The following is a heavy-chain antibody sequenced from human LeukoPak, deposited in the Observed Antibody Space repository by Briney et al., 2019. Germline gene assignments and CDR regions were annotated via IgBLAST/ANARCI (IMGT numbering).Heavy chain of an antibody. CDR1: GGSISSGGYY. CDR2: IYCSGST. V-gene: IGHV4-61*08. J-gene: IGHJ6*03. D-gene: IGHD6-13*01. CDR3: ARVADSSSWYGYYYYMDV. Sequence: PSQTLSLTCTVSGGSISSGGYYWSWIRQPPGKGLEWIGYIYCSGSTNYYPSLKSRVTISVDTSKNQFSLKLSSVTAADTAVYYCARVADSSSWYGYYYYMDVWGKGTTVTVSS.